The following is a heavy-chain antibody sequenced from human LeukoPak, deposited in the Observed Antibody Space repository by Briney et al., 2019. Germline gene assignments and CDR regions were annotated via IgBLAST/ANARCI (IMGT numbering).Heavy chain of an antibody. D-gene: IGHD6-19*01. CDR3: ARVSISPGDSGWYPSFDS. Sequence: ASVKVSCKTSGYTFIGYYMHWVRQAPGQGLEWMGRINPNSGGTNFAQKFQGRVTMTRDTSINTAYMELSRLRSDDTAMYYCARVSISPGDSGWYPSFDSWGQGTLVTVSS. J-gene: IGHJ4*02. CDR2: INPNSGGT. CDR1: GYTFIGYY. V-gene: IGHV1-2*06.